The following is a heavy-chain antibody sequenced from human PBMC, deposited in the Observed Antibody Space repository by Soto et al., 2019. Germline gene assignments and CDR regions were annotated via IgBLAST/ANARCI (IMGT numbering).Heavy chain of an antibody. Sequence: VQLVESGGGVVQPGRSLRLSCAASGFTFSSYGMHWVRQAPGKGLEWVAVIWYDGSNKYYAGSVKGRFTISRDNSKNTLYLRMNSLRAEDTAVYYCARTLYDSSGYHHFQHWGQGTLVTVSS. CDR3: ARTLYDSSGYHHFQH. D-gene: IGHD3-22*01. CDR2: IWYDGSNK. J-gene: IGHJ1*01. V-gene: IGHV3-33*01. CDR1: GFTFSSYG.